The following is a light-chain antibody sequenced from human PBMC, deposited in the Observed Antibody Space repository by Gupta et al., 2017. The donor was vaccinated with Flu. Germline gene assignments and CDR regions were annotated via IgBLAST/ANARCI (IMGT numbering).Light chain of an antibody. J-gene: IGLJ2*01. CDR1: ALPKQF. V-gene: IGLV3-25*03. Sequence: SDELTQPPSVSVSPGQTARITCSGDALPKQFVYWYQQKPGQPPVLVIYKDTERPSGIPERFSGSTSGTTVTLTISGVQAEDEADYYCQAADSSETYVVFGGGTKLTVL. CDR2: KDT. CDR3: QAADSSETYVV.